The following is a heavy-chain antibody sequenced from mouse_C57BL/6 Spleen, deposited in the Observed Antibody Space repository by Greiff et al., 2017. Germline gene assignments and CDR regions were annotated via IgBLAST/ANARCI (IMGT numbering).Heavy chain of an antibody. CDR2: INPSNGGT. Sequence: VQLQQSGTELVKPGASVKLSCKASGYTFTSYWMHWVKPRPGQGLEWIGNINPSNGGTNYNEKFKSKATLTVDKSSSTAYMQLSSLTSEDSAVYYCARWDYGSSFDYWGQGTTLTVSS. J-gene: IGHJ2*01. D-gene: IGHD1-1*01. CDR3: ARWDYGSSFDY. V-gene: IGHV1-53*01. CDR1: GYTFTSYW.